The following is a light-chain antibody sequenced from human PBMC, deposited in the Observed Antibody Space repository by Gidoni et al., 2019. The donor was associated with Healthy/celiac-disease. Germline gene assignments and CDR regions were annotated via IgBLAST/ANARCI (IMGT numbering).Light chain of an antibody. V-gene: IGKV1-33*01. Sequence: DIQLTQSPSSLSASVGDRVTITCQASQDISNYLNWYQQKPGKAPKLLIYDASNLETGVPSRFSGRGSGTDFTFTISRLQPEDIATYYCQQYDNLLLTFGGGTKVEIK. CDR3: QQYDNLLLT. CDR2: DAS. CDR1: QDISNY. J-gene: IGKJ4*01.